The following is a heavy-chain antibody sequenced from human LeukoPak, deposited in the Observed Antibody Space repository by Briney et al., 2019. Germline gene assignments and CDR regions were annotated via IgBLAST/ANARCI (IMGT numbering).Heavy chain of an antibody. CDR3: AKAGIGVVGYFDY. CDR1: GFTFNSYA. V-gene: IGHV3-23*01. D-gene: IGHD6-19*01. J-gene: IGHJ4*02. Sequence: GGSLRLSCAASGFTFNSYAMNWVRQAPGKGLEWVSAISGSGGSTYYADSVKGRFTISRDNSKNTLYLQMNSLRDEDTALYYCAKAGIGVVGYFDYWGQGTLVTVSP. CDR2: ISGSGGST.